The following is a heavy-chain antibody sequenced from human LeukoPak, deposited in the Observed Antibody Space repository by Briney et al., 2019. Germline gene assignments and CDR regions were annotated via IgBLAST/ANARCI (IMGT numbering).Heavy chain of an antibody. CDR3: ARDKYGDSLFDY. CDR1: GFTFSSYG. CDR2: ISYDGSNK. J-gene: IGHJ4*02. Sequence: GGSLRLSCAASGFTFSSYGMHWVRQAPGKGLEWVAVISYDGSNKYYADFAKGRFSISRDNSKNTLYLQMNSLRAEDTAVYYCARDKYGDSLFDYWGQGTLVTVSS. V-gene: IGHV3-30*03. D-gene: IGHD4-17*01.